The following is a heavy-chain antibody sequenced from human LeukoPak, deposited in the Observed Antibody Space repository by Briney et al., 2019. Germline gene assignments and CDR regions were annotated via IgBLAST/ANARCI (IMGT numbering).Heavy chain of an antibody. J-gene: IGHJ2*01. CDR3: ARYSSTWPYWYFDL. CDR2: ISHSGST. Sequence: SETLSLTCAVSGGSISSGTYSWSWIRQPPGTGLEWIGYISHSGSTYYNPSLKSRVPISVDKSKNQFSLKLTSVTAADTAVYYCARYSSTWPYWYFDLWGRGTLVTVSS. CDR1: GGSISSGTYS. V-gene: IGHV4-30-2*01. D-gene: IGHD6-13*01.